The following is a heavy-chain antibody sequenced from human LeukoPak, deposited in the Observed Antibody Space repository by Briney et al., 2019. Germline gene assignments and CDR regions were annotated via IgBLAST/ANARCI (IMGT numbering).Heavy chain of an antibody. CDR2: IKQDGSEK. CDR3: ARAPYYGSGSYPFDY. CDR1: GFTFSSYW. D-gene: IGHD3-10*01. J-gene: IGHJ4*02. Sequence: GGSLRLSCAASGFTFSSYWMSWVRQAPGKGLEWVANIKQDGSEKYYVDSVKGRFTISRDNAKNSLYLQMNSLRAEDTAVYYCARAPYYGSGSYPFDYWGQGTLVTVSS. V-gene: IGHV3-7*01.